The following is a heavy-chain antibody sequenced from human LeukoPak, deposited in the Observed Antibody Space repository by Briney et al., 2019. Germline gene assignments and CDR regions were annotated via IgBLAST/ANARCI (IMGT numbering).Heavy chain of an antibody. D-gene: IGHD6-19*01. V-gene: IGHV3-23*01. CDR3: ATGLSSGWYYFDY. Sequence: GGSLRLSCAASRFTFNNYAMNWVRQAPGKGLEWVSVISGSGDSTKYADSVKGRFTISRDNSKNTLYLQMNSLRAEDTALYYCATGLSSGWYYFDYWGQGTLVTVSS. CDR1: RFTFNNYA. CDR2: ISGSGDST. J-gene: IGHJ4*02.